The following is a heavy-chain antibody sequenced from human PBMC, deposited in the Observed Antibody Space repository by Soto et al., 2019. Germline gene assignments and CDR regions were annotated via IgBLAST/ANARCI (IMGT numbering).Heavy chain of an antibody. D-gene: IGHD6-19*01. V-gene: IGHV5-51*01. CDR3: ARGGDSGWYSEALIDY. CDR1: GYSFTSYW. CDR2: IYPGDSDT. Sequence: EVQLVQSGAEVKKPGESLKISCKGSGYSFTSYWIAWVRQMPGKGLEWMGIIYPGDSDTRYSPSFQGQVTISADKSISTAYLQWSSLKASDTAIYYCARGGDSGWYSEALIDYWGQGTLVTVSS. J-gene: IGHJ4*02.